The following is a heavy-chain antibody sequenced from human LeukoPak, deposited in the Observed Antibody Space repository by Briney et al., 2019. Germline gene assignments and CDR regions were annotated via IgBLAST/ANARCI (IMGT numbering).Heavy chain of an antibody. CDR2: INSDGSST. D-gene: IGHD2-2*01. V-gene: IGHV3-74*01. J-gene: IGHJ4*02. Sequence: GGSLRLSCAASGFTFSSYWMHWVRQAPGKGLVWVSRINSDGSSTSYADSVKGRFTISRDNSKNTLYLQMNSLRAEDTAVYYCYQPTQKFDYWGQGTLVTVSS. CDR1: GFTFSSYW. CDR3: YQPTQKFDY.